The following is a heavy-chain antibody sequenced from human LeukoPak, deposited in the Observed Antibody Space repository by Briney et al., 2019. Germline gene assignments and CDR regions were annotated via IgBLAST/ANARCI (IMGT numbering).Heavy chain of an antibody. V-gene: IGHV3-30*18. Sequence: GGSLRLSCAASGFTFSIYGMHWVRQAPGKGLEWVAVISYDGSNKYYADSVKGRFTISRDNSKNTLYLQMNSLRAEDTAVYYCAKAWDYYYGMDVWGQGTTVTVSS. D-gene: IGHD3-16*01. CDR3: AKAWDYYYGMDV. J-gene: IGHJ6*02. CDR2: ISYDGSNK. CDR1: GFTFSIYG.